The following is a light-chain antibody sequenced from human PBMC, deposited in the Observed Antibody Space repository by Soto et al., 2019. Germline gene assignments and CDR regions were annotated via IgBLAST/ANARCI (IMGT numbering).Light chain of an antibody. CDR2: DVT. V-gene: IGLV2-11*01. CDR1: DSDVGANNY. J-gene: IGLJ1*01. CDR3: CSYAGTSTFA. Sequence: QSVLTQPRSVSRSPGQSVTISCTGTDSDVGANNYVSWYQQHPGKAPKLMIYDVTKRPSGVPDRFSGSKSGNTASLTISGLQAEDEADYYCCSYAGTSTFAFGTGTKVTVL.